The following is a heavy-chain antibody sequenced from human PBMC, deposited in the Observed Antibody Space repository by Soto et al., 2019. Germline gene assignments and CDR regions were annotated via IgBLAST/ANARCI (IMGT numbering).Heavy chain of an antibody. CDR3: ARSTSLYSGSYYDAFDI. D-gene: IGHD1-26*01. V-gene: IGHV1-69*01. CDR1: GGTFSSYA. J-gene: IGHJ3*02. Sequence: QVQLVQSGAEVKKPGSSVKVSCKASGGTFSSYAISWVRQAPGQGLEWMGGIITIFGTANYAQKFQGRVTITADECTSTAYMELSSLRSEDTAVYYCARSTSLYSGSYYDAFDIWGQGTMVTVSS. CDR2: IITIFGTA.